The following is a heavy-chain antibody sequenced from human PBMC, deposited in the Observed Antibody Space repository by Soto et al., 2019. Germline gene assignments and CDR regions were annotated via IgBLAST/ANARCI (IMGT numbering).Heavy chain of an antibody. Sequence: AETLSLTCAVYGGSFIGYYWIWIRHPPGKGREWIGEINHSGSTNYNPSLKSRVTISVDTSKNQFSLKLSSVTAADTAVYYCARVLRYFDWLFRNYYYYGMDVWGQGTTVTGLL. D-gene: IGHD3-9*01. CDR1: GGSFIGYY. CDR2: INHSGST. CDR3: ARVLRYFDWLFRNYYYYGMDV. J-gene: IGHJ6*02. V-gene: IGHV4-34*01.